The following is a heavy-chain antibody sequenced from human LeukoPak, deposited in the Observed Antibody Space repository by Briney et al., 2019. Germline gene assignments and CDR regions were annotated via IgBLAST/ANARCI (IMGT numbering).Heavy chain of an antibody. CDR3: ARDRGAVAATWFDY. CDR2: IGSSSTYT. J-gene: IGHJ4*02. Sequence: KPGGSLRLSCAASGFTFSVYYMSWVRQAPGKGLEWVSCIGSSSTYTNYADSVKGRFTISRDNAKNSLYLQMDGLRAEDTAVYYCARDRGAVAATWFDYWGQGTLVTVSS. CDR1: GFTFSVYY. V-gene: IGHV3-11*05. D-gene: IGHD6-19*01.